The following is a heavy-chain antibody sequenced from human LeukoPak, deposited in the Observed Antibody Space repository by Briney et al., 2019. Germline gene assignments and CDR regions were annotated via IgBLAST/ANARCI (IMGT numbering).Heavy chain of an antibody. D-gene: IGHD3-9*01. CDR2: ISWNSGSI. CDR1: GFTFDDYA. CDR3: AKEAEPDYDILTGYQRLLYFDY. V-gene: IGHV3-9*01. J-gene: IGHJ4*02. Sequence: GGSLRLSCAASGFTFDDYAMHWVRQAPGKGLEWVSGISWNSGSIGYADSVKGRFTTSRDNAKNSLYLQMNSLRAEDTALYYCAKEAEPDYDILTGYQRLLYFDYWGQGTLVTVSS.